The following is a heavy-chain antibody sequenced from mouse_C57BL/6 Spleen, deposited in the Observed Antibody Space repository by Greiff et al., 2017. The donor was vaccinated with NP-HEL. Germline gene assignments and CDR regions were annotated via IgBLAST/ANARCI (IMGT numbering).Heavy chain of an antibody. CDR2: IRNKANGYTT. Sequence: DVMLVESGGGLVQPGGSLSLSCAASGFTFTDYYMSWVRQPPGKALEWLGFIRNKANGYTTEYSASVKGRFTISRDNSQSILYLQMNALRAEDSATYYCARGLDYAMDYWGQGTSVTVSS. D-gene: IGHD3-1*01. J-gene: IGHJ4*01. CDR1: GFTFTDYY. CDR3: ARGLDYAMDY. V-gene: IGHV7-3*01.